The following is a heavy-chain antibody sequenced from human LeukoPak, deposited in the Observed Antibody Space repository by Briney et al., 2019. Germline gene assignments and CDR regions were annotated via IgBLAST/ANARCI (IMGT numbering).Heavy chain of an antibody. CDR3: ARHGWELPRPYYFDY. D-gene: IGHD2-15*01. V-gene: IGHV4-59*08. J-gene: IGHJ4*02. CDR1: GGSISTYY. Sequence: PSETLSLTCTVSGGSISTYYWSWIRQPPGKGLEWIGYIYYSGSTNYNPSLKSRVTISVDTSKNQFSLKLSSVTAADTAVYYCARHGWELPRPYYFDYWGQGTLVTVSS. CDR2: IYYSGST.